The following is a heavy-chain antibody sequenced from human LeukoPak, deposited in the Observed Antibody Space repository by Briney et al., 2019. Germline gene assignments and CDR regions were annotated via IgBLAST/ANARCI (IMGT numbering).Heavy chain of an antibody. CDR2: IYHSGTT. Sequence: SETLSLTCAVSGYSISSNYYWGWIRQAPGKGLEWSGSIYHSGTTHYNPSLMSRVTISVDASKSQFSLTLTSVTAADTAVYYCARGDGYGYNWFDSWGQGTLVTVSS. CDR1: GYSISSNYY. J-gene: IGHJ5*01. D-gene: IGHD5-24*01. V-gene: IGHV4-38-2*01. CDR3: ARGDGYGYNWFDS.